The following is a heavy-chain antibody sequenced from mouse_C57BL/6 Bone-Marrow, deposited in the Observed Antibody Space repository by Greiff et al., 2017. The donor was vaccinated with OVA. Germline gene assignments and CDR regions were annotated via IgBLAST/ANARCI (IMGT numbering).Heavy chain of an antibody. J-gene: IGHJ1*03. D-gene: IGHD1-1*01. CDR3: ARAHYYGSSYEYFDV. V-gene: IGHV3-6*01. Sequence: EVQRVESGPGLVKPSQSLSLTCSVTGYSITSGYYWNWIRQFPGNKLEWMGYISYDGSNNYNPSLKNRISITRDTSKNQFFLKLNSVTTEDTATYYCARAHYYGSSYEYFDVWGTGTTVTVSS. CDR1: GYSITSGYY. CDR2: ISYDGSN.